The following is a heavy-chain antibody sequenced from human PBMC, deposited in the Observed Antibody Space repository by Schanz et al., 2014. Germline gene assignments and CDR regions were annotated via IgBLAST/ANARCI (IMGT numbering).Heavy chain of an antibody. V-gene: IGHV4-34*01. J-gene: IGHJ4*02. CDR3: ARAARRTRVVPLYFDY. D-gene: IGHD2-2*01. Sequence: QVQLQQWGAGLLKPSETLSLTCAVYGGSFSGYYWSWIRQPPVKGLEWIAEINHGGSTNYNPSLKSRVTISVNTSKNQYTLKLRSGTAADTAVYYCARAARRTRVVPLYFDYWGQGTRVTVSS. CDR1: GGSFSGYY. CDR2: INHGGST.